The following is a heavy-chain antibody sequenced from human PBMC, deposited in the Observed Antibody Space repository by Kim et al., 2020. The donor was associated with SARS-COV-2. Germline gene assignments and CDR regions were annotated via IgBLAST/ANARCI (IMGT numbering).Heavy chain of an antibody. D-gene: IGHD3-10*01. J-gene: IGHJ6*01. CDR2: ISYDGSNK. Sequence: GGSLRLSCAASGFTFSSYAMHWVRQAPGKGLEWVAVISYDGSNKYYADSVKGRFTISRDNSKNTLYLQMNSLRAEDTAVYYCARDAQPLLGFGAYYYGM. CDR1: GFTFSSYA. CDR3: ARDAQPLLGFGAYYYGM. V-gene: IGHV3-30*04.